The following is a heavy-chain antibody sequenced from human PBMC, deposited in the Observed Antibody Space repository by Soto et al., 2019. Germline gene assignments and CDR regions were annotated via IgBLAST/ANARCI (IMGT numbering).Heavy chain of an antibody. CDR2: ISAYNGNT. D-gene: IGHD3-10*01. CDR3: ASSISGSPSPLVYGMDV. CDR1: GYTFTSYG. J-gene: IGHJ6*02. V-gene: IGHV1-18*01. Sequence: GASVKVSCKASGYTFTSYGISWVRQAPGQGLEWMGWISAYNGNTNYAQKLQGRVTMTTDTSTSTAYMELRSLRSDDTAVYYCASSISGSPSPLVYGMDVRGQGTTVTVSS.